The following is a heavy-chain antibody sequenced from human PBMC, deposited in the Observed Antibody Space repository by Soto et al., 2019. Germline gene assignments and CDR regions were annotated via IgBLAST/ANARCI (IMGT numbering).Heavy chain of an antibody. J-gene: IGHJ6*02. Sequence: GGSLRLSCAASGFTFSNAWMSWVRQAPGKGLEWVGRIKSKTDGGTTDYAAPVKGRFTISRDDSKNTLYLQMNSLKTEDTAVYYCTTAVVATMGDYYYYYGMDVWRQGTTVTVSS. V-gene: IGHV3-15*01. D-gene: IGHD5-12*01. CDR2: IKSKTDGGTT. CDR1: GFTFSNAW. CDR3: TTAVVATMGDYYYYYGMDV.